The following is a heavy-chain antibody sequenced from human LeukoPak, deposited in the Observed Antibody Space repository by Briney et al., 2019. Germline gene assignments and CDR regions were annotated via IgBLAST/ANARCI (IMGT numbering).Heavy chain of an antibody. CDR3: ARGGGGYNPRPFYYFDY. V-gene: IGHV1-69*06. J-gene: IGHJ4*02. D-gene: IGHD5-24*01. Sequence: GASVKVSCKAPGYTFTSYGISWVRQAPGQGLEWMGGIIPIFGTANYAQKFQGRVTITADKSTSTAYMELSSLRSEDTAVYYCARGGGGYNPRPFYYFDYWGQGTLVTVSS. CDR2: IIPIFGTA. CDR1: GYTFTSYG.